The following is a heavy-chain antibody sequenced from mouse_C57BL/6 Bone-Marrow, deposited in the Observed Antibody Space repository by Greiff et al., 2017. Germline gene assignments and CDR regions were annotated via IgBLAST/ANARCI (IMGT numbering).Heavy chain of an antibody. D-gene: IGHD2-1*01. CDR2: IYPRSGNT. V-gene: IGHV1-81*01. CDR1: GYTFTSYG. CDR3: ARRGDLLWYPWFAY. J-gene: IGHJ3*01. Sequence: VKLQQSGAELARPGASVKLSCKASGYTFTSYGISWVKQRTGQGLEWIGEIYPRSGNTYYNEKFKGKATLTADKSSSTAYMELRSLTSEDSAVXFCARRGDLLWYPWFAYWGQGTLVTVSA.